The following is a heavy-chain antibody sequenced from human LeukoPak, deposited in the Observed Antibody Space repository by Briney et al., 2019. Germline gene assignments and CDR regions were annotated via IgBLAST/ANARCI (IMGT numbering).Heavy chain of an antibody. CDR3: ARALAYLHYFGLDV. J-gene: IGHJ6*02. D-gene: IGHD1-26*01. CDR1: GFTFSSYA. V-gene: IGHV3-23*01. CDR2: ISGSGGST. Sequence: GGSLRLSCAASGFTFSSYAMSWVRQAPGKGLEWVSAISGSGGSTYYADSVKGRFSISRDNSDNTLYVEMNSLRDEDTALYYCARALAYLHYFGLDVWGQGTTVTVSS.